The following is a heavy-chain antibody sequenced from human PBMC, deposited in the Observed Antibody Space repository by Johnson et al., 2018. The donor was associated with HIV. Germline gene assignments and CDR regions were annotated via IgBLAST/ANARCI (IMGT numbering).Heavy chain of an antibody. J-gene: IGHJ3*02. CDR3: ARLINYDSSGVYLGDAFDI. CDR2: INWNGGST. D-gene: IGHD3-22*01. Sequence: VQLVESGGGVVRPGGSLRLSCAASGFTFDDYGMSWVRQAPGKGLEWVSGINWNGGSTGYADSVKGRFTISRDNAKNSLYLQMNGLRAEDTALYYCARLINYDSSGVYLGDAFDIWGQGTMVTVSS. V-gene: IGHV3-20*04. CDR1: GFTFDDYG.